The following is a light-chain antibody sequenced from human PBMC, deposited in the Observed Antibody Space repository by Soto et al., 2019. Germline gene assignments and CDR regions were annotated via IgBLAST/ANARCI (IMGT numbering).Light chain of an antibody. CDR3: SSHTSGSTGV. J-gene: IGLJ1*01. Sequence: QSVLTQPASVSGSPGQSIAISCTGTSSDVGGYDYVSWYQQQPDKAPKLMIYEVTQRPSGVSNRFSGSKSGNTASLTISGLQAEDEADYYCSSHTSGSTGVFGTGTKVTVL. CDR2: EVT. V-gene: IGLV2-14*01. CDR1: SSDVGGYDY.